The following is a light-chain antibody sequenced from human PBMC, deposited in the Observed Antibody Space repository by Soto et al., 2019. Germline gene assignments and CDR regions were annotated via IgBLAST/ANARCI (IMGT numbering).Light chain of an antibody. CDR3: QTWSTDIRV. CDR2: LNSDGSP. J-gene: IGLJ3*02. Sequence: QTVVTQPPSASASLGASVKLTCTLSSGHNRYAIAWHQQQPEKGPRYLMKLNSDGSPSKGDGIPDRFSGSSSGAERYLTISSLQSEDEADYYGQTWSTDIRVFGGGTKLTVL. CDR1: SGHNRYA. V-gene: IGLV4-69*01.